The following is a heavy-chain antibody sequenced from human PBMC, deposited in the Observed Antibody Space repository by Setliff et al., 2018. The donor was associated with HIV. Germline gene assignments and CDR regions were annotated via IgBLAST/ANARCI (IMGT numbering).Heavy chain of an antibody. CDR3: ARGIAAVGVGGFDY. CDR1: GYTFTSYA. J-gene: IGHJ4*02. Sequence: ASVKVSCKASGYTFTSYAIHWVRQAPGQSLEWMGWINAGYGNTKYSQKFQGRVTITRDASASTAYMELSSLRSEDTAVYYCARGIAAVGVGGFDYWSQGTLVTVSS. V-gene: IGHV1-3*01. CDR2: INAGYGNT. D-gene: IGHD6-13*01.